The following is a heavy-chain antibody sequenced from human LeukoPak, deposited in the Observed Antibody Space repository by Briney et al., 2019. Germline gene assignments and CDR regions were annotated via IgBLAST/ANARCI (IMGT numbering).Heavy chain of an antibody. CDR1: GFTFSSHG. D-gene: IGHD3/OR15-3a*01. Sequence: GGSLRLSCAASGFTFSSHGMSWVRQAPGKGLEWVSTISGSGDNTYYADSVKGRFTISRDNSKNTLYLQMNSLRAEDTAVYYCARDWTGWSFDPWGQGTLVTVSS. CDR3: ARDWTGWSFDP. CDR2: ISGSGDNT. J-gene: IGHJ5*02. V-gene: IGHV3-23*01.